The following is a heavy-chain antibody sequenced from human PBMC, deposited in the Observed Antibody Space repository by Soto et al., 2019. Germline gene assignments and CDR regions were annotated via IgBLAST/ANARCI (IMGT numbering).Heavy chain of an antibody. CDR3: ARSLVVVTAYGMDV. J-gene: IGHJ6*02. D-gene: IGHD2-21*02. V-gene: IGHV3-33*01. CDR2: IWYDGSNK. Sequence: GGSLRLSCAASGFTFSSYGMHWVRQAPGKGLEWVAVIWYDGSNKYYADSVKGRFTISRDNSKNTLYLQMNSLRAEDTAVYYCARSLVVVTAYGMDVWGQGTTVTVS. CDR1: GFTFSSYG.